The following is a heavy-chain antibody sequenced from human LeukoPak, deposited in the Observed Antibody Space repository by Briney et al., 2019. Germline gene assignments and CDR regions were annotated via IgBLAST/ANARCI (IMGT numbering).Heavy chain of an antibody. J-gene: IGHJ4*02. Sequence: GGSLRLSCTVSGFTVSSNSMSWVRQAPGQGLEWVSFIYSDNTHYSYSVKGRFTISKDNSKNTQYLQMNSLRAEDTAVYYCARRAGAYSHPYDYGGQGTLVIVSS. V-gene: IGHV3-53*01. CDR2: IYSDNT. CDR3: ARRAGAYSHPYDY. D-gene: IGHD4/OR15-4a*01. CDR1: GFTVSSNS.